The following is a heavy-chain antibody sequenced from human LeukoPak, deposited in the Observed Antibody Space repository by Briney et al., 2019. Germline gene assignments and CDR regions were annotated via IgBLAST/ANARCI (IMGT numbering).Heavy chain of an antibody. V-gene: IGHV1-3*01. J-gene: IGHJ4*02. CDR2: INAGTGET. CDR1: GYTFTIYN. D-gene: IGHD3-22*01. CDR3: ARDYYEVVDC. Sequence: ASVKVSCKPSGYTFTIYNIHWVRQAPGQRLEWMGWINAGTGETKYSQIFQGRVTITRDTSASTAYMELSGLRSEDTAVYYCARDYYEVVDCWGQGTLVTVSS.